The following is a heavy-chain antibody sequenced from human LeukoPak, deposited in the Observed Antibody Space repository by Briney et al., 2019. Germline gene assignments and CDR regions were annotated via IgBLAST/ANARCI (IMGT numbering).Heavy chain of an antibody. Sequence: GGSLRLSCVASGFPFSSYWMTWVRQAPGKGLEWVANIKQDGSKKSYVDSVKGRFTIPRDNAKNSLYLQMSNLRAEDTAVYFCARGGGLDVWGQGATVTVSS. CDR1: GFPFSSYW. CDR2: IKQDGSKK. D-gene: IGHD3-16*01. J-gene: IGHJ6*02. V-gene: IGHV3-7*03. CDR3: ARGGGLDV.